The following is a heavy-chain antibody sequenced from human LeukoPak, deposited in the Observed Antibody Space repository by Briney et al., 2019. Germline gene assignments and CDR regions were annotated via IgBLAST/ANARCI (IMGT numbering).Heavy chain of an antibody. J-gene: IGHJ4*02. CDR1: GFTFKSYA. CDR3: VKGLDYSSSQMDS. D-gene: IGHD6-6*01. V-gene: IGHV3-64*05. CDR2: INTNGANT. Sequence: GGSLRLYCSASGFTFKSYAMHWVRQAPGKGLEYVSSINTNGANTYYADSVKGRFTISRDNSRNMVYVQMNSLTPEDTAVYYCVKGLDYSSSQMDSWGQGTLVTVSS.